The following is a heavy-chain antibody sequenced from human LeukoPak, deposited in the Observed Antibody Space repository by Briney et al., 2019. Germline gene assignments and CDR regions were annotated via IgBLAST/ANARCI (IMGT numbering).Heavy chain of an antibody. D-gene: IGHD2-15*01. J-gene: IGHJ4*02. CDR3: ARGRRWWYYFDY. CDR1: GGSFSGYY. V-gene: IGHV4-34*01. CDR2: INHSGST. Sequence: SETLSLTCAVYGGSFSGYYWSWIRQPPGKGLEWIGEINHSGSTNYNPSLKSRVTISVDTSKNQFSLKLSSVTAADTAVYYCARGRRWWYYFDYWGQGTLVTVSS.